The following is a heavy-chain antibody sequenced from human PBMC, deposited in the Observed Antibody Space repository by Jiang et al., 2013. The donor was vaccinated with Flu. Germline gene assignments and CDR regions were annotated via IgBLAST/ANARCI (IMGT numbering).Heavy chain of an antibody. CDR1: GYTFIYSA. V-gene: IGHV1-3*01. CDR3: ARGGSMADRPKTLDI. J-gene: IGHJ3*02. Sequence: SVKVSCKASGYTFIYSAMHWVRQAPGQGLEWMGWINGGNGNTKYSEKFQGRVTMTRDASASTAYMELRSLRSEDTAVYYCARGGSMADRPKTLDIWGQGTMVTVSS. D-gene: IGHD6-6*01. CDR2: INGGNGNT.